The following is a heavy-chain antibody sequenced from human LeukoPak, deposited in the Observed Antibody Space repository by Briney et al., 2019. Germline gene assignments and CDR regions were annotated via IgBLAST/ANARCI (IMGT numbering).Heavy chain of an antibody. Sequence: GGSLRLSCAASGFTFRNAWMSWVRQAPGKGLEWVGRIKSKTDGGTTDYAAPVKGRFTISRDDSKNTLYLQMNSLKTEDTAVYYCTTDAYYYGSGSYYWGQGTLVTVSS. D-gene: IGHD3-10*01. CDR3: TTDAYYYGSGSYY. V-gene: IGHV3-15*01. J-gene: IGHJ4*02. CDR1: GFTFRNAW. CDR2: IKSKTDGGTT.